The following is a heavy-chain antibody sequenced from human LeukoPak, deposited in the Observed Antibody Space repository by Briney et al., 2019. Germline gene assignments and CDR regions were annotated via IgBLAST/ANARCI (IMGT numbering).Heavy chain of an antibody. CDR3: ARADVSGSYFDY. Sequence: TSETLSLTCTVSGGSLSSGAYYWSWIRQHPGKGLEWIGYFYYSGSTYYNPSLKSRLTISVDTSEKQFSLKVSSVTAADTAVYYCARADVSGSYFDYWGQGTLVTVSS. V-gene: IGHV4-31*03. CDR2: FYYSGST. D-gene: IGHD3-10*01. J-gene: IGHJ4*02. CDR1: GGSLSSGAYY.